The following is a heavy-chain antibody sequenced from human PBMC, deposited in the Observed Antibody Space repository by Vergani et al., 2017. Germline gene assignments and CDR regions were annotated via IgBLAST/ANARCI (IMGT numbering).Heavy chain of an antibody. J-gene: IGHJ4*02. CDR3: ARGSDIVVVPAAPDY. V-gene: IGHV3-30*03. CDR2: MSQDGSLK. D-gene: IGHD2-2*01. CDR1: GFTFSRFV. Sequence: QVQLVESGGGVFQPGRSLRLSCAASGFTFSRFVMHWVRQTPDKGLEWVAMMSQDGSLKGHVDSVRGRFTISRDNSKNTLYLHMNSLRAEDTAVYYCARGSDIVVVPAAPDYWGQGTLVTVSS.